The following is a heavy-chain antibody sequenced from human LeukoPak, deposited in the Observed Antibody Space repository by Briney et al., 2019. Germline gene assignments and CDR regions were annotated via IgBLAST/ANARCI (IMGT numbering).Heavy chain of an antibody. CDR3: ARLRYFDWLQTPPLDY. J-gene: IGHJ4*02. CDR2: ISSSSSYI. D-gene: IGHD3-9*01. CDR1: GFTFSSYS. V-gene: IGHV3-21*01. Sequence: PGGSLRLSCAASGFTFSSYSMNWVRQAPGKGLEWVSSISSSSSYIYYADSVKGRFTISRDNAKNPLYLQMNSLRAEDTAVYYCARLRYFDWLQTPPLDYWGQGTLVTVSS.